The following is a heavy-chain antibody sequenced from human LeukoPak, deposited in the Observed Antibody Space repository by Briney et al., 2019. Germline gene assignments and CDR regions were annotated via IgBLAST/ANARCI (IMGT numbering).Heavy chain of an antibody. CDR3: ARGPYTSGTYEWGDY. CDR1: GFTFSSHW. V-gene: IGHV3-74*01. CDR2: INSDGSST. Sequence: GGSLRLSCAASGFTFSSHWMHWVRQVPGKGLVWVSRINSDGSSTSYADSVKGRFTISRDNAKNTLYLQMDSLRAEDTAVYYCARGPYTSGTYEWGDYWGQGTRVTVSS. J-gene: IGHJ4*02. D-gene: IGHD3-10*01.